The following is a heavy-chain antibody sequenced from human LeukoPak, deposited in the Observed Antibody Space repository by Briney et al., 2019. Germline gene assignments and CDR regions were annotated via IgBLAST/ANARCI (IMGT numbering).Heavy chain of an antibody. J-gene: IGHJ4*02. D-gene: IGHD6-19*01. CDR1: GFTFSSCA. V-gene: IGHV3-23*01. CDR2: ISNNSGRT. CDR3: AKESRQWLGGNYDY. Sequence: PGGSLRLSCAASGFTFSSCAMTWVRQAPGKGLEWVSGISNNSGRTRYADSVKGRFTISRVNSKNTLYLQMNSLTSEDTAVYYCAKESRQWLGGNYDYWGQGTLVTVS.